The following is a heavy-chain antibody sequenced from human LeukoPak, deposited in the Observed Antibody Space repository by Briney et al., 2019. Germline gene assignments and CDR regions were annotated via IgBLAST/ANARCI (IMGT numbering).Heavy chain of an antibody. CDR2: IKSKTDGGTT. CDR1: GFTYAW. J-gene: IGHJ5*02. CDR3: ATFRHRSFDP. V-gene: IGHV3-15*01. Sequence: GGSLRLSCAASGFTYAWMSWVRQAPGKGLEWVGRIKSKTDGGTTDYAAPVKGRFTISGDDSKNTLYLQMNSLKTEDTAVYYCATFRHRSFDPWGQGTLVTVSS.